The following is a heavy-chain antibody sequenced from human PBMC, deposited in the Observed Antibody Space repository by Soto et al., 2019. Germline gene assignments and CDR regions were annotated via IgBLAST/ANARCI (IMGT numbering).Heavy chain of an antibody. CDR2: IYYSGST. CDR3: ARVICSGGSCPKNWFDP. V-gene: IGHV4-59*01. J-gene: IGHJ5*02. Sequence: PSETLSLTCTVSGGSISSYYWSWIRQPPGKGLEWIGYIYYSGSTNYNPSLKSRVTISVDTSKNQFSLKLSSVTAADTAVYYCARVICSGGSCPKNWFDPWGQGTLVTVSS. CDR1: GGSISSYY. D-gene: IGHD2-15*01.